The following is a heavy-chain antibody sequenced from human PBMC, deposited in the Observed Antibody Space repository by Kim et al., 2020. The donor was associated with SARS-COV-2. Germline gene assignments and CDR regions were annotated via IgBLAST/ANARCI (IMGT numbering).Heavy chain of an antibody. CDR3: AKYISPGHCSGGSCFDAFDI. D-gene: IGHD2-15*01. J-gene: IGHJ3*02. V-gene: IGHV3-9*01. CDR1: GFTFDDYA. CDR2: ISWNSGSI. Sequence: GGSLRLSCAASGFTFDDYAMHWVRQAPGKGLEWVSGISWNSGSIGYADSVKGRFTISRDNAKNSPYLQMNSLRAEDTALYYCAKYISPGHCSGGSCFDAFDIWGQGTMVTVSS.